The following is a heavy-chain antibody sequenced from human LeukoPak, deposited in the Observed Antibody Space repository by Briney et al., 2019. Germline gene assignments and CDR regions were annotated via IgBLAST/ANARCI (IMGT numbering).Heavy chain of an antibody. V-gene: IGHV4-59*01. J-gene: IGHJ4*02. D-gene: IGHD6-13*01. CDR1: GDSISRDY. CDR2: LYHSGTT. CDR3: ARGVYIAAAQYAY. Sequence: SETLSLTCTVSGDSISRDYWSWVRQPPGKGLEWIGWLYHSGTTSYNPSLKSRVTMSVDTSKNQFSLKLSSVTAADTAVYYCARGVYIAAAQYAYWGQGTLVTVSS.